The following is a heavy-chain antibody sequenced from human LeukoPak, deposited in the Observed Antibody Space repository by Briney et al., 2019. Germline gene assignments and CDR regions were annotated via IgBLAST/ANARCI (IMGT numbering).Heavy chain of an antibody. D-gene: IGHD5-18*01. J-gene: IGHJ4*02. V-gene: IGHV3-23*01. CDR3: AKDSRYGYRWDYDY. CDR2: ISGSGGST. Sequence: GGSLRLSCAASGFTFSSYGMSWVRQAPGKGLEWVSAISGSGGSTYYADSVNGRFTISRDNSKNTLYLQMNSLRAEDTAVYYCAKDSRYGYRWDYDYWGQGTPVTVSS. CDR1: GFTFSSYG.